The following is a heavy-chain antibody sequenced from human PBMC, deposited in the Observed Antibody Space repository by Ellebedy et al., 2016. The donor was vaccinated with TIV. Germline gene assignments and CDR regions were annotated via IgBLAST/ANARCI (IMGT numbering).Heavy chain of an antibody. CDR2: ISSSSSCT. V-gene: IGHV3-11*06. D-gene: IGHD2-21*02. CDR1: GFTFTDYC. J-gene: IGHJ4*02. Sequence: GESLKISCAASGFTFTDYCVSWIRQAPGKGLEWVSYISSSSSCTNYADSVKGRFTISRDNTKNTLYLQMNNLGADDTAVFYCARNRHVERGDCLDYWGQGTLVTVSS. CDR3: ARNRHVERGDCLDY.